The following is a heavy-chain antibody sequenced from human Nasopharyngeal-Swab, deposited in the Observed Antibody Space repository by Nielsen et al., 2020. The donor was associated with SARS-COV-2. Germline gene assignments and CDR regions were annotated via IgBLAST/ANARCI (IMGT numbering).Heavy chain of an antibody. CDR2: IIPIFGTA. V-gene: IGHV1-69*13. J-gene: IGHJ3*02. CDR1: GGTFSSYA. D-gene: IGHD3-3*01. Sequence: SVKVSCKASGGTFSSYAISWVRQAPGQGLEWMGGIIPIFGTANYAQKLQGRVTITADESTSTAYMELSSLRSEDTAVYYCARPRITIFGGDHPDAFDIWGQGTMVTVSS. CDR3: ARPRITIFGGDHPDAFDI.